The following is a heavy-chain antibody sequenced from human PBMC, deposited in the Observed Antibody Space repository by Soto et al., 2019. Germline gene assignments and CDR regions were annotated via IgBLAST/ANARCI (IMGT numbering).Heavy chain of an antibody. CDR2: IIPILGIA. Sequence: QVQLVQSGAEVKKPGSSVKVSCKASGGTFSSYTISWVRQAPGQGLEWMGRIIPILGIANYAQKFQGRVTITADKSTSTAYMELSSLRAEDTAVYYCALVGDMTAAATDYYYNGMDVWGQGTTVTVSS. CDR1: GGTFSSYT. CDR3: ALVGDMTAAATDYYYNGMDV. V-gene: IGHV1-69*02. J-gene: IGHJ6*02. D-gene: IGHD6-13*01.